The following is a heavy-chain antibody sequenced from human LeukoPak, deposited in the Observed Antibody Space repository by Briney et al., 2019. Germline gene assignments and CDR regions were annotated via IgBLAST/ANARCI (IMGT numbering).Heavy chain of an antibody. V-gene: IGHV4-59*01. CDR2: IYYSGST. CDR3: ARVGGGGYYYGMDV. CDR1: GGSISSYY. D-gene: IGHD2-15*01. Sequence: SETLSLTCTVSGGSISSYYWSWIRQPPGKGLEWIGYIYYSGSTNYNPSLKSRVTISVDTSKNQFSLKLTSVTAADTAVYYCARVGGGGYYYGMDVWGQGTTVTVSS. J-gene: IGHJ6*02.